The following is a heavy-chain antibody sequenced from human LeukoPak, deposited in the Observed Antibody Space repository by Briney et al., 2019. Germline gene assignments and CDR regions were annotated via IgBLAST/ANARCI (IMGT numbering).Heavy chain of an antibody. CDR2: INPNSGGT. CDR1: GYTFTGYY. V-gene: IGHV1-2*02. Sequence: ASVKVSCKASGYTFTGYYMHWVRQAPGQGLEWMGWINPNSGGTNYAQKFQGRVTMTRDTSISTAYMELSRLRSDDTAVYYCGRDPGGYDFLSGYYGRPPDLFHPLGQGTL. CDR3: GRDPGGYDFLSGYYGRPPDLFHP. D-gene: IGHD3-3*01. J-gene: IGHJ5*02.